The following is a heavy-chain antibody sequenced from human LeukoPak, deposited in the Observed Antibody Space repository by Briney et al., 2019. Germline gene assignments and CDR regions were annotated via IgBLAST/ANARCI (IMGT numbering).Heavy chain of an antibody. V-gene: IGHV1-8*03. CDR3: ASYSGYAQ. Sequence: ASVRVSCKASGYTFSSYDVNWVRQATGQGLEWMGWMNPNSGNTGYAQKFQGRVTISRNTSITTAYMELSGLTSEDTAVYYCASYSGYAQWGQGTLVTVSS. D-gene: IGHD5-12*01. J-gene: IGHJ4*02. CDR2: MNPNSGNT. CDR1: GYTFSSYD.